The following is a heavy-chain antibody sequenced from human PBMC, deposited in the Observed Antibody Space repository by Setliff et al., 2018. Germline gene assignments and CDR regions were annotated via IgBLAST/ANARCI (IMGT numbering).Heavy chain of an antibody. V-gene: IGHV4-39*07. Sequence: SETLSLTCNVSGASINTGTYYWAWIRQPPGKGLEWIGRIHYGGTTYYNPSLKSRVTISIDKSKNQFSLKLTSVTAADTAVYYCAKGGGRYHSASWGQGTLVTVSS. CDR2: IHYGGTT. D-gene: IGHD1-26*01. CDR1: GASINTGTYY. CDR3: AKGGGRYHSAS. J-gene: IGHJ4*02.